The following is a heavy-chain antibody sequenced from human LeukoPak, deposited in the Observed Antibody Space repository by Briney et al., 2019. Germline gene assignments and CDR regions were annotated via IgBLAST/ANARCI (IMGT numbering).Heavy chain of an antibody. CDR2: IKQDGSEK. CDR3: ARDDYYDSSLTD. D-gene: IGHD3-22*01. CDR1: GFTFSSYA. J-gene: IGHJ6*02. V-gene: IGHV3-7*01. Sequence: GGSLRLSCAASGFTFSSYAMSWVRQAPGKGLEWVANIKQDGSEKYYVDSVEGRFTISRDNAKNSLYLQMNSLRAEDTAVYYCARDDYYDSSLTDWGQGTTVTVSS.